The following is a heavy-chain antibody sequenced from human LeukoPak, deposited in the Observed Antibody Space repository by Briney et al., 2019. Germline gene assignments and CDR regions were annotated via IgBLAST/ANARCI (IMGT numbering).Heavy chain of an antibody. CDR3: ARAGSGWVAPPFDY. J-gene: IGHJ4*02. D-gene: IGHD6-19*01. CDR1: GFTFSSYA. CDR2: ISSNGGST. Sequence: PGGSLRLSCAASGFTFSSYAMHWVRQAPGKVLEYVSAISSNGGSTYYANSVKGRFTISRDNSKNTLYLQMGSLRAEDMAVYYCARAGSGWVAPPFDYWGQGTLVTVSS. V-gene: IGHV3-64*01.